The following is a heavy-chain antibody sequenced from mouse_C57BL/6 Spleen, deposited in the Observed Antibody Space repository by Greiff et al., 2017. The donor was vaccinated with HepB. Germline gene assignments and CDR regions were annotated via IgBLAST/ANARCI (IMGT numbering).Heavy chain of an antibody. Sequence: QVQLQQSGAELVRPGTSVKVSCKASGYAFTNYLIEWVKQRPGQGLEWIGVINPGSGGTNYNEEFKGKETLTADKSSSTAYMQLSSLTSEDSAVYFCARGGYYPDYWGQGTTLTVSS. V-gene: IGHV1-54*01. CDR3: ARGGYYPDY. CDR2: INPGSGGT. J-gene: IGHJ2*01. CDR1: GYAFTNYL.